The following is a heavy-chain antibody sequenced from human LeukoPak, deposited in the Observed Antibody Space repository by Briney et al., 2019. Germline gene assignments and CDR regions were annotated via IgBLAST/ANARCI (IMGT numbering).Heavy chain of an antibody. J-gene: IGHJ5*02. CDR3: AREGGAGGSYLEHNWSDP. V-gene: IGHV3-30*04. Sequence: PGGSLRLSCAASGFTFSSYARHWVRQAPGKGLEWVAVISYDGSNKYYADSVKGRFTISRDNSKNTLYLQMNSLRAEDTAVYYCAREGGAGGSYLEHNWSDPWGQGTLVTVSS. CDR2: ISYDGSNK. D-gene: IGHD1-26*01. CDR1: GFTFSSYA.